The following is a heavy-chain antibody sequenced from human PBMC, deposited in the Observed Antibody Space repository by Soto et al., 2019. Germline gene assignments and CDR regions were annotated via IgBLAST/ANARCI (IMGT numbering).Heavy chain of an antibody. CDR1: GFTFRNYG. V-gene: IGHV3-30*18. J-gene: IGHJ4*02. D-gene: IGHD4-17*01. CDR2: TSYDGNSK. CDR3: AKVEVYGHNVPAY. Sequence: QPGGSLRLSCAASGFTFRNYGMHWVRQAPGKGLEWVASTSYDGNSKNYADSVKGRFTISKDNSKNTLYLQLNSLRPEDSAVYYCAKVEVYGHNVPAYWGQGTLVTVSS.